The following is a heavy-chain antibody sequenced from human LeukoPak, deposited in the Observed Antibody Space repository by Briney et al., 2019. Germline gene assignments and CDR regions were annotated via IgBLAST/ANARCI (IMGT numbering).Heavy chain of an antibody. CDR3: AKSGYNYDSDAYAFIDY. J-gene: IGHJ4*02. CDR1: GFTFSSYG. Sequence: GGSLRLSCSASGFTFSSYGVSWVRQAPGTALEWVSGISSGGGNTYYADSVKGRFTISRDNSKNTVYLQMSSLRAEDTAVYYCAKSGYNYDSDAYAFIDYWGQGTLVTVSS. V-gene: IGHV3-23*01. D-gene: IGHD3-22*01. CDR2: ISSGGGNT.